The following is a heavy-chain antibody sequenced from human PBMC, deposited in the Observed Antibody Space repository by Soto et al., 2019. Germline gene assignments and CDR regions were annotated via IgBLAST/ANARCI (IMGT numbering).Heavy chain of an antibody. V-gene: IGHV4-59*12. J-gene: IGHJ4*02. Sequence: SETLSLTCTVSGGSISSYYWSWIRQPPGKGLEWIGYIYYSGSTNYNPSLKSRVTISVDTSKNQFSLKLSSVTAADTAVYYCARRDDCSNGVCWMNYYDSWGRGILVTVSS. CDR2: IYYSGST. CDR1: GGSISSYY. CDR3: ARRDDCSNGVCWMNYYDS. D-gene: IGHD2-8*01.